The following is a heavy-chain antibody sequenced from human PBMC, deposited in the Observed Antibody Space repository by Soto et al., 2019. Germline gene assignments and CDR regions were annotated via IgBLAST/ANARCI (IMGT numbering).Heavy chain of an antibody. CDR1: GFTFSSYA. CDR2: ISYDGSDK. J-gene: IGHJ3*01. CDR3: AREDRDFDV. V-gene: IGHV3-30*03. Sequence: QVQLVESGGGVVQPGRSLRLSCVASGFTFSSYAMHWVRQAPGKGLEWVAIISYDGSDKEYADSVKGRFTISRDNSKNTRYVQMNSLRAEDTAIYYCAREDRDFDVWGQGTMVTVSS.